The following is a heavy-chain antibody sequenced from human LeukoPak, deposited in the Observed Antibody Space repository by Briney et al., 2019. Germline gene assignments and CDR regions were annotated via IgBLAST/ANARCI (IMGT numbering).Heavy chain of an antibody. CDR1: GFAFGSYG. D-gene: IGHD2-2*02. V-gene: IGHV3-33*01. J-gene: IGHJ3*02. CDR3: ARRLYCSGTNCYTGPDAFDI. Sequence: GGSLRLSCAASGFAFGSYGMHWVRQAPGKGLEGVAVIWFDESNKYYADSVKGRFTISRDNSKNEVYLQMNSLRAEDTAVYYCARRLYCSGTNCYTGPDAFDIWGQGTMVTVSS. CDR2: IWFDESNK.